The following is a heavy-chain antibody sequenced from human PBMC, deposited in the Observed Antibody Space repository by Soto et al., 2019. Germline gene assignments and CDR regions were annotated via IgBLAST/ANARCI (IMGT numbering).Heavy chain of an antibody. D-gene: IGHD6-19*01. V-gene: IGHV5-51*01. CDR2: IYPGDSDT. CDR1: GSSFTSYW. CDR3: ASRTKQWLDAFDI. Sequence: GESLKISCKGSGSSFTSYWIGWVRQMPGKGLEWMGIIYPGDSDTRYSPSFQGQVTISAAKSISTAYLQWSSLKASDTARYYCASRTKQWLDAFDIWGQGTMVTVSS. J-gene: IGHJ3*02.